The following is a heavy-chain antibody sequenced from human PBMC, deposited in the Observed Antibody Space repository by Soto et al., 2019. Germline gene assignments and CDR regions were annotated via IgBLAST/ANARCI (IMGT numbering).Heavy chain of an antibody. V-gene: IGHV4-31*03. CDR2: IYYSGIT. Sequence: QVQLQESGPGLVKPSQTLSLTCTVSGGSISSGGYYWSWIRQHPGKGLEWIGYIYYSGITYYNPSLKSRVTISVDTSKNQFSLKLSSVTAADTAVYYCARVSGVERRRPYYFDYWGQGTLVTVSS. D-gene: IGHD1-1*01. CDR1: GGSISSGGYY. J-gene: IGHJ4*02. CDR3: ARVSGVERRRPYYFDY.